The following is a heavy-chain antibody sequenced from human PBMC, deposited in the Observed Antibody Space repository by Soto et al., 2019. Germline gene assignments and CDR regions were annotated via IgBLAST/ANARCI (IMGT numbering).Heavy chain of an antibody. CDR1: GGSISSGGYY. CDR3: ARRRGQSNYDYVWGRYRYTHWFDP. J-gene: IGHJ5*02. CDR2: IYYRGST. D-gene: IGHD3-16*02. Sequence: PSETLSLTCTVSGGSISSGGYYWSWIRQHPGKGLEWIGYIYYRGSTYYNPSLKSRVTISVDTSKNQSSLKLSSVTAADTAVYYGARRRGQSNYDYVWGRYRYTHWFDPWGQGTLVTVSS. V-gene: IGHV4-31*03.